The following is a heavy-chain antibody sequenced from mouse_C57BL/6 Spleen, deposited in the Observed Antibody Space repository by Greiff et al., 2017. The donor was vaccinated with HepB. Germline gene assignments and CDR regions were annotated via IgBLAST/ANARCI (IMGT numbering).Heavy chain of an antibody. V-gene: IGHV5-17*01. CDR3: ARSGFDY. D-gene: IGHD4-1*01. CDR1: GFTFSDYG. Sequence: EVKLVESGGGLVKPGGSLKLSCAASGFTFSDYGMHWVRQAPEKGLEWVAYISSGSSTIYYADTVTGRFTISRDNAKNTLFLQMTSLRSEDTAMYYCARSGFDYWGQGTTLTVSS. J-gene: IGHJ2*01. CDR2: ISSGSSTI.